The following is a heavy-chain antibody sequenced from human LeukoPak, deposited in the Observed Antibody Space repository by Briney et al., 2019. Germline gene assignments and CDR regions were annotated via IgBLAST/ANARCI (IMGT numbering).Heavy chain of an antibody. V-gene: IGHV3-7*01. CDR1: GFTFSSYW. CDR2: IRQDGGKK. J-gene: IGHJ4*02. D-gene: IGHD3-10*01. Sequence: QPGGSLRLSCTASGFTFSSYWMTWVRQTPEKGLEWVANIRQDGGKKDYVASVKGGFTISRDNAKNSLYLQMNSLRAEDTAVYYCARYYYASAFDYWGQGTLVTVSS. CDR3: ARYYYASAFDY.